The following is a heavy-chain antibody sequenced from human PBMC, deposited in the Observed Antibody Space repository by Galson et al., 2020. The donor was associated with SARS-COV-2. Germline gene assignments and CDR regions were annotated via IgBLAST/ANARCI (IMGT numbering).Heavy chain of an antibody. Sequence: TGGSLRLSCAASGFTFSSYAMHWVRQAPGKGLEWVAVISYDGSNKYYADSVKGRFTISRDNSKNTLYLQMNSLRAEDTAVYYCARGGERWLQFVFDYWGQGTLVAVSS. CDR3: ARGGERWLQFVFDY. D-gene: IGHD5-12*01. CDR1: GFTFSSYA. J-gene: IGHJ4*02. CDR2: ISYDGSNK. V-gene: IGHV3-30-3*01.